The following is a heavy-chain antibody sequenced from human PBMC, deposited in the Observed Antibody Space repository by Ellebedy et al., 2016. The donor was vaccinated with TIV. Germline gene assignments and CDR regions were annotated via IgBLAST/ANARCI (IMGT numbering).Heavy chain of an antibody. CDR2: LIPILGIA. J-gene: IGHJ4*02. CDR1: GGTFSSYA. D-gene: IGHD4-11*01. Sequence: AASVKVSCKASGGTFSSYAISWVRQAPGQGLEWMGRLIPILGIANYAQKFQGRVTMTRDTSTSTVYMELSSLRSEDTAVYYCARDPDYSNREYYFDYWGQGTLVTVSS. V-gene: IGHV1-69*04. CDR3: ARDPDYSNREYYFDY.